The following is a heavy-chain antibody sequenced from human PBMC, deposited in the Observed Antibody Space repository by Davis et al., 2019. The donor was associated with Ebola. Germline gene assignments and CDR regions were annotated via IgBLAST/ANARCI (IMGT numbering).Heavy chain of an antibody. J-gene: IGHJ3*02. Sequence: ASVKVSCKASGYTFTRYGINWVRQAPGQGLEWMGWITPFRGNTKSAQKFQGRLSMTIDTSTSTVYMELRGLRSDDTAVYYCAKNNKPDIALAAGAFDIWGQGTVVTVSS. CDR1: GYTFTRYG. V-gene: IGHV1-18*01. CDR2: ITPFRGNT. CDR3: AKNNKPDIALAAGAFDI. D-gene: IGHD2-8*01.